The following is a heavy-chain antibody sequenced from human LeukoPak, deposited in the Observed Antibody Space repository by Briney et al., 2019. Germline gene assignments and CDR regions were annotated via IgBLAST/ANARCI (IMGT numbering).Heavy chain of an antibody. V-gene: IGHV4-4*02. CDR1: GGSISSSNW. CDR3: ARVVKNGSGSYSPPLGG. J-gene: IGHJ4*02. CDR2: IYHSGST. D-gene: IGHD3-10*01. Sequence: PSETLSLTCAVSGGSISSSNWWSWVRQPPGKGLEWIGEIYHSGSTNYNPSLKSRVTISVDKSKNQFSLKLSSVTAADTAVYYCARVVKNGSGSYSPPLGGWGQGTLVTVSS.